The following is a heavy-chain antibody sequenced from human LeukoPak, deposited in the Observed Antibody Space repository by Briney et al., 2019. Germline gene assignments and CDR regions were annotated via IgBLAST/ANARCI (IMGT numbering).Heavy chain of an antibody. CDR2: INSDARST. CDR1: GFTFSNYW. D-gene: IGHD6-19*01. Sequence: PEGSLRLSCAASGFTFSNYWMHWVRQAPGKGLVWVSRINSDARSTSYADSVKGRFTISRDNAKNTLYLQMNSLRAEDTAVYYCARGADTGYSSDSWGQGTLVTVSS. CDR3: ARGADTGYSSDS. J-gene: IGHJ5*02. V-gene: IGHV3-74*01.